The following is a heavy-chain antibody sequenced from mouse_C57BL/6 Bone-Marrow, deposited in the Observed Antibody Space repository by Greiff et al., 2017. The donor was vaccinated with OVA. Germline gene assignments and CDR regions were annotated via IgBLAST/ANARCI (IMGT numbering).Heavy chain of an antibody. J-gene: IGHJ2*01. Sequence: VQLQQSGAELVRPGASVKLSCTASGFNIKDDYMHWVKQRPEQGLEWIGWIDPENGDTEYASKFQGKATITADTSSNTAYLQLRSLTSEDTAVYYCTTLLCYFDYWGQGTTLTVSA. CDR3: TTLLCYFDY. CDR2: IDPENGDT. D-gene: IGHD2-1*01. CDR1: GFNIKDDY. V-gene: IGHV14-4*01.